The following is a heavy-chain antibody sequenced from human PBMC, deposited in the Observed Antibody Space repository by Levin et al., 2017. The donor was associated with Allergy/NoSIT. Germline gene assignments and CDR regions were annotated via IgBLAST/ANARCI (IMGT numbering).Heavy chain of an antibody. CDR2: IRNKANTYAT. CDR1: GFTFSGSA. D-gene: IGHD4-17*01. V-gene: IGHV3-73*01. Sequence: GGSLRLSCAASGFTFSGSAMHWVRQASGKGLEWVGRIRNKANTYATTYAASMKGRFTLSRADSKNTAYLQMNSMKTADTAVYFCTADYGAGAPGVWRQGTTVTVCS. CDR3: TADYGAGAPGV. J-gene: IGHJ6*01.